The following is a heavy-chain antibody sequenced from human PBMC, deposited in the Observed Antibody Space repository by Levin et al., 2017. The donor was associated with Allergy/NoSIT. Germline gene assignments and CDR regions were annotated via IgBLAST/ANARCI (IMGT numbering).Heavy chain of an antibody. CDR2: IYRSGDT. V-gene: IGHV4-4*02. D-gene: IGHD3-9*01. CDR1: GGSISTDNW. Sequence: SETLSLTCAVSGGSISTDNWWSWIRQPPGTGLEWLGEIYRSGDTNHNPSLRSRVTMSVDKSKNHFSLKLSSVTAADTAVYYCATVEGLFCSGVSCSYSFHYWGQGALVTVSS. CDR3: ATVEGLFCSGVSCSYSFHY. J-gene: IGHJ4*02.